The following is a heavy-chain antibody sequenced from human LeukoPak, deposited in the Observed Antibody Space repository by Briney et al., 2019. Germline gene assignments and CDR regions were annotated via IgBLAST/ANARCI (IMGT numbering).Heavy chain of an antibody. CDR3: ARDRTDAFDI. CDR1: GFTVSSNY. V-gene: IGHV3-66*02. J-gene: IGHJ3*02. CDR2: IYSGGST. Sequence: PGGSLRLYCAASGFTVSSNYMSWVRQAPGKGLEWVSVIYSGGSTYYADSVKGRFTISRDNSKNTLYLQMNSLRAEDTAVYYCARDRTDAFDIWGQGTMVTVSS.